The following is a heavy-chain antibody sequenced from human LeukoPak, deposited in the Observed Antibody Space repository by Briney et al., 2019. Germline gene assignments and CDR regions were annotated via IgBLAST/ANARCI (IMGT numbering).Heavy chain of an antibody. CDR3: ARGGIVVVPAALDI. Sequence: GGSLRLSCAASGFTVSSNYMSWVRQAPGKGLEWVSVIYSGGTTYYADSVKGRFTISRDNSKKTLYLQMNSLRAEDTAVYYCARGGIVVVPAALDIWGQGTMVTVSS. V-gene: IGHV3-66*01. J-gene: IGHJ3*02. CDR2: IYSGGTT. D-gene: IGHD2-2*01. CDR1: GFTVSSNY.